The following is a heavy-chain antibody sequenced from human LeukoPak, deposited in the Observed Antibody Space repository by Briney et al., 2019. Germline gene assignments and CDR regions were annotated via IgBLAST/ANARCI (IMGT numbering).Heavy chain of an antibody. Sequence: GGSLRLSCAASGFTFSSYAMSWVRQAPGKGLVWVSRINSDGSTISYADSVKGRFTISRDNAKNTLYLQMDSLRAEDTAVYYCAGGLSTAAGGWGQGTLVTVSS. D-gene: IGHD6-13*01. CDR2: INSDGSTI. CDR1: GFTFSSYA. J-gene: IGHJ4*02. V-gene: IGHV3-74*01. CDR3: AGGLSTAAGG.